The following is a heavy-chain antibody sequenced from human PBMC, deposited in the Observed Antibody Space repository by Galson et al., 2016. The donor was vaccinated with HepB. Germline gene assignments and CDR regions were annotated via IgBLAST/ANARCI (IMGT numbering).Heavy chain of an antibody. V-gene: IGHV3-23*01. CDR2: NSHTGATT. J-gene: IGHJ4*02. CDR3: AKGDSSGYFWSYLDS. CDR1: GFTFGSYA. Sequence: SLRLSCAASGFTFGSYAITWVRQAPGKGLEWVSSNSHTGATTYYADSVKGRFTISRDNSKNTLFLQMNRLRAEDTALYYCAKGDSSGYFWSYLDSWGQGTLVTVPS. D-gene: IGHD3-22*01.